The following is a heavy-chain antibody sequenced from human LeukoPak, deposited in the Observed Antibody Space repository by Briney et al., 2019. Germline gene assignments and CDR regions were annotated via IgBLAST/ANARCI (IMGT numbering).Heavy chain of an antibody. V-gene: IGHV1-8*01. J-gene: IGHJ6*02. CDR2: MNPNSGNT. CDR3: ARRGPDGSNYYYYGMDV. CDR1: GYTFTSYD. Sequence: ASVKVSCKASGYTFTSYDINWVRQATGQGLEWMGWMNPNSGNTGYAQKFQGRVTMTRNTSISTAYMELSSLRSEDTAVYYCARRGPDGSNYYYYGMDVWGQGTTVTVSS. D-gene: IGHD1-26*01.